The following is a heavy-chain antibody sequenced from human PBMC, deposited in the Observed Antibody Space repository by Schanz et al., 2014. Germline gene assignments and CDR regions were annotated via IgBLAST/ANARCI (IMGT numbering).Heavy chain of an antibody. CDR3: AKDFVPLVQQLIRSGGAHLDH. CDR1: GFSFSDYG. Sequence: QVQLVESGGGVVQPGRSLRLSCAASGFSFSDYGMYWVRQAPGKGLEWLAVISYDGSDKFHADSVKGRFTISRDNSKNTLYLQMNSLRVEDTAVYYCAKDFVPLVQQLIRSGGAHLDHWGQGTLVTVSS. J-gene: IGHJ4*02. D-gene: IGHD6-13*01. V-gene: IGHV3-30*18. CDR2: ISYDGSDK.